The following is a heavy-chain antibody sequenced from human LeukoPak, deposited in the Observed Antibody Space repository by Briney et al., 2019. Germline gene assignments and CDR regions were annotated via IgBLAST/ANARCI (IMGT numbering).Heavy chain of an antibody. CDR1: GGSFSGYY. CDR3: ARGTAAAGRGLDY. Sequence: RPSETLSLTCAVYGGSFSGYYWSWIRQPPGKGLEWIGEINHSGSTNYNPSLKSRVTISVGTSKNQFSLKLSFVTAADTAVYYCARGTAAAGRGLDYWGQGTLVTVSS. V-gene: IGHV4-34*01. CDR2: INHSGST. J-gene: IGHJ4*02. D-gene: IGHD6-13*01.